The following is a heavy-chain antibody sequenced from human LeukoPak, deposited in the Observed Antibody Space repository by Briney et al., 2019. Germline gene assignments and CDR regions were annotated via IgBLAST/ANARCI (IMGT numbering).Heavy chain of an antibody. V-gene: IGHV3-48*04. D-gene: IGHD1-26*01. CDR3: ARDGIRYSGSYSGY. CDR2: ISSSGSTI. CDR1: GFAASGFTFSTFG. Sequence: GGCLRLSCAASGFAASGFTFSTFGMHWVRQAPGKGLEWVSYISSSGSTIYYADSVKGRFTISRDNAKNSLYLQMNSLRAEDTDVYYCARDGIRYSGSYSGYWGQGTLVAVSS. J-gene: IGHJ4*02.